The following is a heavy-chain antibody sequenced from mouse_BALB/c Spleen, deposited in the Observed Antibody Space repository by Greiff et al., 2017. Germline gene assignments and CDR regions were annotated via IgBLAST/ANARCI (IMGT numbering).Heavy chain of an antibody. D-gene: IGHD2-2*01. Sequence: EVQGVESGGGLVQPGGSRKLSCAASGFTFSSFGMHWVRQAPEKGLEWVAYISSGSSTIYYADTAKGRFTISRDNPKNTLFLQMTSLRSEDTAMYYCARAGYGYDVDYWGQGTTLTVSS. CDR2: ISSGSSTI. J-gene: IGHJ2*01. CDR3: ARAGYGYDVDY. CDR1: GFTFSSFG. V-gene: IGHV5-17*02.